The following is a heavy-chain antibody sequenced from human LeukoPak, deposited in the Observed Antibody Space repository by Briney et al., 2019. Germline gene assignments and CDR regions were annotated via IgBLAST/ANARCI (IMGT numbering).Heavy chain of an antibody. V-gene: IGHV3-7*01. CDR2: IKEDGSII. CDR1: GFTTSSYW. Sequence: PGGSLRLSCAASGFTTSSYWMSWVRQAPGKGLEWVANIKEDGSIIFYVDSVKGRFTISRDKAKNSHYLQMNSLRAEDTAVYYCARIGYGSSHFDYWGQGILVTVSA. J-gene: IGHJ4*02. D-gene: IGHD6-13*01. CDR3: ARIGYGSSHFDY.